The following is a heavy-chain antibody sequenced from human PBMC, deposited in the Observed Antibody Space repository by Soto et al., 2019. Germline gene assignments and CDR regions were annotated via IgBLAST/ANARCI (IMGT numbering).Heavy chain of an antibody. J-gene: IGHJ3*02. V-gene: IGHV1-69*02. Sequence: SVKVSCKASGGTFSSYTISWVRQAPGQGLEWMGRIIPILGIANYAQKFQGRVTITADKSTSTAYMELSSLRSEDTAVNYCARFIPTPAAAQNDAFDIWGKGKMVTVS. D-gene: IGHD6-25*01. CDR2: IIPILGIA. CDR1: GGTFSSYT. CDR3: ARFIPTPAAAQNDAFDI.